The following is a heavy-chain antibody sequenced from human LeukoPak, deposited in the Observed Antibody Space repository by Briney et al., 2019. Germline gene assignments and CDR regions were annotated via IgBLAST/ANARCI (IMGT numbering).Heavy chain of an antibody. CDR3: ARGLRGVVVVAATRSNSDAFDI. D-gene: IGHD2-15*01. CDR1: GYTFTGYF. J-gene: IGHJ3*02. V-gene: IGHV1-2*02. CDR2: INPNSGAT. Sequence: ASVKVSCKASGYTFTGYFIHWVRQAPGQGLEWMGWINPNSGATKYAQKLQGRVTMTRNTSISTAYMELSSLRSEDTAVYYCARGLRGVVVVAATRSNSDAFDIWGQGTMVTVSS.